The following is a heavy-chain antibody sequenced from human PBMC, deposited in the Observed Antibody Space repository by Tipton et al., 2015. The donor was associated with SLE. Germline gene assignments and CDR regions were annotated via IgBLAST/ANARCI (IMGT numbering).Heavy chain of an antibody. CDR1: GGTLSSYA. J-gene: IGHJ4*02. Sequence: QVQLVQSGAEVKKPGSSVKVSCKASGGTLSSYAINWVRQAPGQGLEWMGGIIPISGAANYAQKFQGRVSITADESPSTAYMELSSLRSEDTAVYYCARDRGGIAAPGLIGFDYWGQGTLVTVSS. D-gene: IGHD6-13*01. CDR3: ARDRGGIAAPGLIGFDY. CDR2: IIPISGAA. V-gene: IGHV1-69*01.